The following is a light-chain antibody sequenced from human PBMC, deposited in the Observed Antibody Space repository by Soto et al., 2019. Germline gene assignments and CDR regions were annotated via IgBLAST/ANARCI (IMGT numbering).Light chain of an antibody. CDR2: HAS. Sequence: DIQMTQSHSTLSASVVDRVTITCRARQSIGRFLAWYQHQPWKAPKLLIYHASTLESGVPSRFSGTGSGTECTFSITSLQPEDFGTYYGQQCYMGLTFGQGTQVDFK. CDR3: QQCYMGLT. V-gene: IGKV1-5*01. J-gene: IGKJ1*01. CDR1: QSIGRF.